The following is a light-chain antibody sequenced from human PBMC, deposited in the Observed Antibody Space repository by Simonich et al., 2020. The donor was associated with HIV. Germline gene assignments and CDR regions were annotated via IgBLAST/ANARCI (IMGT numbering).Light chain of an antibody. Sequence: DIQMTQSPSTLSASVGDRVTITCRASEGISSWLAWYQQKSGKAPKLLIYKASSLESGVPSRFSGSGSGTEFTLTIASLQPDDSATYYCQQYNSYWTFGQGTKVEIK. J-gene: IGKJ1*01. CDR1: EGISSW. V-gene: IGKV1-5*03. CDR2: KAS. CDR3: QQYNSYWT.